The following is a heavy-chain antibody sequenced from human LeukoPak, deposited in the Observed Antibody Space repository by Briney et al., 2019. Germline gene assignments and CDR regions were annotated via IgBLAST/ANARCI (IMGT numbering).Heavy chain of an antibody. J-gene: IGHJ5*02. D-gene: IGHD3-9*01. CDR3: ARGRRYFDWLLPRNWFDP. CDR2: INHSGST. Sequence: SETLSLTCAVYGGSFSGYYWSWIRQPPGKGLEWMGEINHSGSTNYNPSLKNRVTISVDTSKNQFSLKLSSVTAADTAVYYCARGRRYFDWLLPRNWFDPWGQGTLVTVSS. V-gene: IGHV4-34*01. CDR1: GGSFSGYY.